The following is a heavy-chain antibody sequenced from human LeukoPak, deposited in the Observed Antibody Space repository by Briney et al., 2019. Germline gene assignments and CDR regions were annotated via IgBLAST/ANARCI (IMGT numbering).Heavy chain of an antibody. V-gene: IGHV4-59*01. D-gene: IGHD2-21*02. Sequence: PSETLSLTCTVSGGSISGSYWSWIRQSPGKGLEWIGYIYYNGNTDYNPSLRSRLTMSVDTSKNQFSLKLTSVTAADTAVYYCASHKGRATAVDYWGQGTLVTVSS. CDR1: GGSISGSY. CDR2: IYYNGNT. J-gene: IGHJ4*02. CDR3: ASHKGRATAVDY.